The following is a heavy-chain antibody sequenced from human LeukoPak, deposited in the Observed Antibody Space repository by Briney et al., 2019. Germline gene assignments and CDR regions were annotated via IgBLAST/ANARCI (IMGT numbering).Heavy chain of an antibody. CDR3: AKSRAYPYYFDY. D-gene: IGHD2-2*02. CDR1: GFTFSSYA. V-gene: IGHV3-23*01. CDR2: ISGSGGST. Sequence: GGSLRLSCAASGFTFSSYAMSWVRQAPGKGLEWVSAISGSGGSTYYADSVKGRFTISRDNSKNTLYLQLNSLRAEGTAVYYCAKSRAYPYYFDYWGQGTLVTVSS. J-gene: IGHJ4*02.